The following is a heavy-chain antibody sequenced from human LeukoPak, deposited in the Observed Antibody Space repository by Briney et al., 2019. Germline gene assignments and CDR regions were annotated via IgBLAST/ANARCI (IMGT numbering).Heavy chain of an antibody. CDR3: ARDSSYCGGDCYSFDY. J-gene: IGHJ4*02. D-gene: IGHD2-21*02. Sequence: PSGTLSLTCTVSGGSISSYYWSWIRQPPGKGLEWIGYIYYSGSTNYNPSLKSRVTISVDTSKNQFSLKLSSVTAADTAVYYCARDSSYCGGDCYSFDYWGQGTLVTVCS. CDR1: GGSISSYY. V-gene: IGHV4-59*01. CDR2: IYYSGST.